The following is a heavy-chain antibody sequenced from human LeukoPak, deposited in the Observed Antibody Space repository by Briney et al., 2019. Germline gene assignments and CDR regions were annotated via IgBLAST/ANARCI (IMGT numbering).Heavy chain of an antibody. CDR1: GYTFTSYG. D-gene: IGHD6-19*01. Sequence: GASVKVSCKASGYTFTSYGISWVRQAPGQGLDWMGWISAYNGNTNYAQKLQGRVTMTTDTSTSTAYMELRSLRSDDTAVYYCARGPGYSSGWYQNYYYYYGMDVWGQGTTVTVSS. CDR3: ARGPGYSSGWYQNYYYYYGMDV. CDR2: ISAYNGNT. V-gene: IGHV1-18*01. J-gene: IGHJ6*02.